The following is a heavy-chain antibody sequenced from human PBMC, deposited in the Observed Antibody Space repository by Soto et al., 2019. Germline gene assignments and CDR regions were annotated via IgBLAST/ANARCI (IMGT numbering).Heavy chain of an antibody. CDR3: ARDPCISTTCYHDY. D-gene: IGHD2-2*01. CDR2: IIPIFGTA. V-gene: IGHV1-69*12. J-gene: IGHJ4*02. CDR1: GDAFMTYA. Sequence: QVQLVQSGAEVKNPGSSVKVSCKASGDAFMTYAVSWVRQAPGQGLEWMGGIIPIFGTANYAQKFQGRVTITAYESTSTTYMELSSLRSEDTAVYYWARDPCISTTCYHDYWGQGTLVTVSS.